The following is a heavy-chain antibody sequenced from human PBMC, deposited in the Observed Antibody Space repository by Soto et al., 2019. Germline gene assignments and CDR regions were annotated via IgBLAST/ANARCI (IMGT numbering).Heavy chain of an antibody. J-gene: IGHJ4*02. CDR3: ARGRDGAY. CDR2: ISAHNGNT. CDR1: GYAFTTYG. Sequence: QVHLVQSGAEVKKPGASVKVSCQGSGYAFTTYGITWVRQAPGQGLEWMGWISAHNGNTNYAQKLQGRVTVTRDTPTSPAYMGLRSLRYADTAVYYCARGRDGAYWGQGALVTVSS. V-gene: IGHV1-18*01. D-gene: IGHD3-10*01.